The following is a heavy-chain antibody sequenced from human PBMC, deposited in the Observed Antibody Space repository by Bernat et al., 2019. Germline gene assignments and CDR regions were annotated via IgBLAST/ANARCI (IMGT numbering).Heavy chain of an antibody. D-gene: IGHD6-6*01. V-gene: IGHV3-53*02. CDR2: VYPSGIT. Sequence: EVQLVETGGGLIQPGGSLRLSCAASGFTVSNNYMSWVRQAPGKGLEWVSVVYPSGITYYADSVKGRFTLSRDNSKNRLSLQMNNLRAEDTAVYYCARATSSYLPSDYWGQGTLVTVSS. CDR1: GFTVSNNY. CDR3: ARATSSYLPSDY. J-gene: IGHJ4*02.